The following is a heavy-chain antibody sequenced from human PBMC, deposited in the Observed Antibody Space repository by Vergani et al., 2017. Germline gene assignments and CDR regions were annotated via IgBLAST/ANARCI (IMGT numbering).Heavy chain of an antibody. Sequence: QVQLLESGPGLLKPSETLSLTCSVSGYSITSGYYWGWIRQPPGRGREWIGSIYHTGSACYNPSLKSRVTVSVDTSMNQVSLKLNSVTAADTAVYYCVRTVALWFGETKDGGWFDPWGQGTLVTVTS. V-gene: IGHV4-38-2*01. CDR3: VRTVALWFGETKDGGWFDP. J-gene: IGHJ5*02. CDR2: IYHTGSA. D-gene: IGHD3-10*01. CDR1: GYSITSGYY.